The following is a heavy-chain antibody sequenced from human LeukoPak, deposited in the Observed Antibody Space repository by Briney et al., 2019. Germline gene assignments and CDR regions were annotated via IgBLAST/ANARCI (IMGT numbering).Heavy chain of an antibody. Sequence: GGSLRLSWAASGFTLSSYGMHWVRQAPGNGLGWVAFIRYEGSNKYYADSVTGRFSISRHNSAQTPCLQVDCVRAEETAVYYCSREGASAWFLDYWGHGTLVTVSS. V-gene: IGHV3-30*02. CDR3: SREGASAWFLDY. D-gene: IGHD6-19*01. J-gene: IGHJ4*01. CDR1: GFTLSSYG. CDR2: IRYEGSNK.